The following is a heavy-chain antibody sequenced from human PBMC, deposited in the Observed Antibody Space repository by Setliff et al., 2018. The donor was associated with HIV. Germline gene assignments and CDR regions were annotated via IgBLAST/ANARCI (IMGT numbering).Heavy chain of an antibody. J-gene: IGHJ4*02. V-gene: IGHV4-39*01. CDR2: IYYSGTT. CDR1: GGSISSSSYY. CDR3: ARFARDPTD. Sequence: PSETLSLTCTVSGGSISSSSYYWGWIRQPPGKGLEWIGSIYYSGTTYYNPSLKSRVTISVDRSKNQFSLKLGSVTTADTAVYYCARFARDPTDWGRGILVTVSS.